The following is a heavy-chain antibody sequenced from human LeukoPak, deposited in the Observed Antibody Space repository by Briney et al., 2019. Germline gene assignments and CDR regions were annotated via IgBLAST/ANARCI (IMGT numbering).Heavy chain of an antibody. CDR3: ARVYHKDVYYFDGFDI. D-gene: IGHD5-24*01. Sequence: PSETLSLTCTVSSGSINSDGYYWSWIRQPAGKGLEWIGRVYSSGSANYSPSLKSRVIISIDTSKNQFSLRLSSVTAADTAVYYSARVYHKDVYYFDGFDIWGQGTMVTVS. V-gene: IGHV4-61*02. CDR1: SGSINSDGYY. J-gene: IGHJ3*02. CDR2: VYSSGSA.